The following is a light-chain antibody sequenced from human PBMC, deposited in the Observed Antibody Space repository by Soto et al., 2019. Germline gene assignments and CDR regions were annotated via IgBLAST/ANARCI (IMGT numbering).Light chain of an antibody. CDR1: QSIRHF. CDR3: QQYDDYWT. J-gene: IGKJ1*01. Sequence: DIQMTQSPSTLSASVGDRVTITCRASQSIRHFLAWYQQKPGKAPKVVVYDASNLESGVPSRFSGSGSGTEFTLTISXLXXXXXXXXXXQQYDDYWTFGPGTKVEVK. V-gene: IGKV1-5*01. CDR2: DAS.